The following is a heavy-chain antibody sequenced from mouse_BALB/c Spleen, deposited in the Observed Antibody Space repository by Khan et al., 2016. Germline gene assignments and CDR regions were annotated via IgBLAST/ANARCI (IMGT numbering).Heavy chain of an antibody. CDR2: ILPGSGST. CDR1: GYTFRNYW. V-gene: IGHV1-9*01. CDR3: ARGAY. Sequence: QVQLQQSGADLMKPGASVKVSCKATGYTFRNYWIEWIKERPGHGLEWIGEILPGSGSTNYNEKFKGKVTFTAETSSNTAYMQLSSLTSEDSAVYYCARGAYWGQGTLVTVSA. J-gene: IGHJ3*01.